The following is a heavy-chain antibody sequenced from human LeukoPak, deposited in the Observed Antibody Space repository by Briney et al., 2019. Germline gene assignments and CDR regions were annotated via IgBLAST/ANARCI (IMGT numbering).Heavy chain of an antibody. V-gene: IGHV3-64D*06. CDR3: AGESGSGSPTGENLDY. CDR1: GFIFSSYA. Sequence: GGSLRLSCSASGFIFSSYAMHWVRQAPGKGLQYVSSISSKGGSTYYADSVKGRFTISRDNSKNALYLQMSSLRNEDTAVYYCAGESGSGSPTGENLDYWGQGTLVTVSS. J-gene: IGHJ4*02. D-gene: IGHD3-10*01. CDR2: ISSKGGST.